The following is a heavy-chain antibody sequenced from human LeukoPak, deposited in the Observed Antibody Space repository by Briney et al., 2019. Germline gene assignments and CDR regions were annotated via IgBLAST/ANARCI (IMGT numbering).Heavy chain of an antibody. V-gene: IGHV4-38-2*02. Sequence: SETLSLTCTVSGYSISSGYYWGWIRQPPGKGLEWIGSIYHSGNTNYNPSLKSRLTISLHTSKNQFSLNLMSVTAADTAVYYCTRDTGTTGEVKFDPWGQGTLVTVSS. CDR3: TRDTGTTGEVKFDP. CDR1: GYSISSGYY. D-gene: IGHD4-17*01. CDR2: IYHSGNT. J-gene: IGHJ5*02.